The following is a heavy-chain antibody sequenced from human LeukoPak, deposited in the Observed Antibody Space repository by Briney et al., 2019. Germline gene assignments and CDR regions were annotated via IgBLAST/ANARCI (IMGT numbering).Heavy chain of an antibody. CDR3: ATSPPILGLRLGELSLNY. Sequence: ASVKVSCKVSGYTLTELSMHWVRQAPGKGLEWMGGFDPEDGETIYAQKFQGSVTMTEDTSTDTAYMELSSLRSEDTAVYYCATSPPILGLRLGELSLNYWGQGTLVTVSS. D-gene: IGHD3-16*02. CDR1: GYTLTELS. J-gene: IGHJ4*02. CDR2: FDPEDGET. V-gene: IGHV1-24*01.